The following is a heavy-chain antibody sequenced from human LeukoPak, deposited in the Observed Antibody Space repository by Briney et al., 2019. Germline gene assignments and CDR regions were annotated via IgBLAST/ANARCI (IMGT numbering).Heavy chain of an antibody. CDR2: ISGSGGLQWVSSTGESDGAT. Sequence: GGSLRLSCVASGFTFSAYAMSWVRQGPGKGLEWVASISGSGGLQWVSSTGESDGATPDAGSVKGRLTISRDNSKNTVYLQMNRLRAEDTAVYYCAKMKSSDGSRFDYWGQGALVTVSS. CDR1: GFTFSAYA. D-gene: IGHD2-15*01. CDR3: AKMKSSDGSRFDY. J-gene: IGHJ4*02. V-gene: IGHV3-23*01.